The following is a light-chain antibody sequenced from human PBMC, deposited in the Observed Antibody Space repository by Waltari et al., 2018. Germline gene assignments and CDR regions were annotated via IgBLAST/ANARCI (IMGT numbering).Light chain of an antibody. CDR2: AAS. CDR3: LQYNSHPYS. CDR1: QGISTY. V-gene: IGKV1-17*01. Sequence: DIQMTQSPSSLSASAGNTVTITCRASQGISTYLNWYQQEPGKAPKRLIYAASSLESGVPSRFSGSGSGTDFTLTISSLQPEDFATYYCLQYNSHPYSFGQGTKVEIK. J-gene: IGKJ2*03.